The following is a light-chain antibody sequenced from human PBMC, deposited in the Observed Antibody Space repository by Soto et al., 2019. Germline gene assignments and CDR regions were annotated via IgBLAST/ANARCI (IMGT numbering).Light chain of an antibody. Sequence: DIQMTQSPSSLSESVGDRVTITCRASQVIGSGLGWYQQKPGKAPKRLINAASSLQSGVPSRFSGGGAGTEFTLTTSSRQPEVFATYYCLQHNSYPRTFGGGTKVEIK. V-gene: IGKV1-17*01. CDR1: QVIGSG. CDR3: LQHNSYPRT. CDR2: AAS. J-gene: IGKJ4*01.